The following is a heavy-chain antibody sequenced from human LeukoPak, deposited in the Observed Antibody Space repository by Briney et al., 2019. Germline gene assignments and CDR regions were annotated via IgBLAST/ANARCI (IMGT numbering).Heavy chain of an antibody. CDR1: GFTFSSNS. Sequence: GGSLRLSCTVSGFTFSSNSTSWVRQAPGKGLEWVSFIYSDNTHYSYSVKGRFTISRDNSKNTLCLQMNSLRAEDAAVYYCARRAGAYSHPYDYWGQGTLVTVSS. V-gene: IGHV3-53*01. D-gene: IGHD4/OR15-4a*01. CDR3: ARRAGAYSHPYDY. CDR2: IYSDNT. J-gene: IGHJ4*02.